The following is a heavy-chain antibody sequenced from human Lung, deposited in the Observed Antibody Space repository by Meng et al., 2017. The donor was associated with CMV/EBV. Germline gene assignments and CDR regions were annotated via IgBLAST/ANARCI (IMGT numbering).Heavy chain of an antibody. J-gene: IGHJ4*02. CDR2: IIPMFGTK. V-gene: IGHV1-69*05. CDR3: ARESLQSGCFDY. Sequence: SVXVSXKASGGTFSSYAISWVRQAPGQGLEWMGGIIPMFGTKSYAQKFQGRVTITTDESTGTAYMELSSLRSEDTAVYYSARESLQSGCFDYWGQGTLVTVSS. CDR1: GGTFSSYA.